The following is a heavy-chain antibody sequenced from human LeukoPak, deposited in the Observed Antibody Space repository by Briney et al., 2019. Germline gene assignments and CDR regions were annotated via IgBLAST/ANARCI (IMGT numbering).Heavy chain of an antibody. CDR3: AKEDHFIVVVPAATAFVY. CDR1: GFTFSSYA. J-gene: IGHJ4*02. V-gene: IGHV3-23*01. CDR2: ISGSGGST. Sequence: GGSLRLSCAASGFTFSSYAMSWVRQAPGKGLEWVSAISGSGGSTYYADSVKGRFTISRDNSKNTLYLQMNSLRAEDTAVYYCAKEDHFIVVVPAATAFVYWGQGTLVTVSS. D-gene: IGHD2-2*01.